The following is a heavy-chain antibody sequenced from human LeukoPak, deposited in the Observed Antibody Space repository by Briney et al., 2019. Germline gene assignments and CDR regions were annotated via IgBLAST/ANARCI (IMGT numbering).Heavy chain of an antibody. CDR1: GGSISSYY. Sequence: SETLSLTCTVSGGSISSYYWSWIRQPAGKGLEWIGRIYTSGSTNYNPSLKSRVTMSVDTSKNQFSLKLSSVTAADTAVYYCAREDTMILVPCWYSDLWGRGTLVTVSS. CDR3: AREDTMILVPCWYSDL. J-gene: IGHJ2*01. V-gene: IGHV4-4*07. CDR2: IYTSGST. D-gene: IGHD3-22*01.